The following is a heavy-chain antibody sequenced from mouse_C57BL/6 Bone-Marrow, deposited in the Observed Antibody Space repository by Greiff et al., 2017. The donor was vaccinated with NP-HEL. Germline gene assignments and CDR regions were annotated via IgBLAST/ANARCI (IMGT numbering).Heavy chain of an antibody. D-gene: IGHD2-4*01. CDR3: ARAGDYDYDGDWYFDV. Sequence: EVQLQQSGPELVKPGASVKISCKASGYTFTDYYMNWVKQSPGKSLEWIGDINPNNGGTSYNQKFKGKATLTVDKSSSTAYMELRSLTSEDSAVYYCARAGDYDYDGDWYFDVWGTGTTVTVSS. CDR1: GYTFTDYY. CDR2: INPNNGGT. J-gene: IGHJ1*03. V-gene: IGHV1-26*01.